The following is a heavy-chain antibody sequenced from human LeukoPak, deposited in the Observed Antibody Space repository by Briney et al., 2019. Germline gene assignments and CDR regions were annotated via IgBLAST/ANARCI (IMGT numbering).Heavy chain of an antibody. CDR3: ARFVGGDYGGNSAFDI. Sequence: PSETLSLTCTVSGGSISSSSYYWGWIRQPPGKGLEWIGSIYYSGSTYYNPSLKSRVTISVDTSKNQFSLKLSSVTAADTAVYYCARFVGGDYGGNSAFDIWGQGTMVTVSS. J-gene: IGHJ3*02. V-gene: IGHV4-39*07. D-gene: IGHD4-23*01. CDR1: GGSISSSSYY. CDR2: IYYSGST.